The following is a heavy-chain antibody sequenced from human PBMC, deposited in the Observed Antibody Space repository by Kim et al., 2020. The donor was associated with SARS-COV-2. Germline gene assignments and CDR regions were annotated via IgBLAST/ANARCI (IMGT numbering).Heavy chain of an antibody. D-gene: IGHD6-19*01. CDR1: GFTFSSYD. J-gene: IGHJ4*02. CDR2: IGTAGDT. CDR3: ARGGVAVAGTGYYFDY. V-gene: IGHV3-13*01. Sequence: GGSLRLSCAASGFTFSSYDMHWVRQATGKGLEWVSAIGTAGDTYYPGSVKGRFTISRENAKNSLYLQMNSLRAGDTAVYYCARGGVAVAGTGYYFDYWGQGTLVTVSS.